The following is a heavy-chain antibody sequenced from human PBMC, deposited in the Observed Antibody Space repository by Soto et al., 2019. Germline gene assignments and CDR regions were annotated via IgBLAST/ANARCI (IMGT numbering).Heavy chain of an antibody. CDR1: GFTFSSSA. D-gene: IGHD2-21*02. V-gene: IGHV3-23*01. CDR2: IRDGNGDST. CDR3: AKGGGGDHGY. J-gene: IGHJ4*02. Sequence: EVQLLDSGGALVQPGGSXRLSCTASGFTFSSSAMSWVRQSPGKGLEWVSAIRDGNGDSTYYAGSVKGRFTISRDNTKNALDLQMNDLRAEDTAVYYCAKGGGGDHGYWGQGTLVTVSS.